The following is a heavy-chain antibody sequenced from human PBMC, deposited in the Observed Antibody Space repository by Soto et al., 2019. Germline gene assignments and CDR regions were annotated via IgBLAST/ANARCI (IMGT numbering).Heavy chain of an antibody. V-gene: IGHV1-46*01. D-gene: IGHD2-21*02. J-gene: IGHJ6*02. Sequence: GASVKVSCKASGYVFSSSFVHWVRQAPGQGLEWMAMINPTVGSTSYAHNFQGRIAVTRDTSTATVYLDLSSLRSADTAIYYCAREVNTVIMPGDTGDYSGLDVWGQGTTVTVSS. CDR1: GYVFSSSF. CDR2: INPTVGST. CDR3: AREVNTVIMPGDTGDYSGLDV.